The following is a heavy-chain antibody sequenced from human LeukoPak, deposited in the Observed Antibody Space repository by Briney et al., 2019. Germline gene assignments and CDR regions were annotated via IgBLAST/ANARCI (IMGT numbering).Heavy chain of an antibody. Sequence: PSETLSLTCTVSGGSISSSSYYWGWIRQPPGKGLEWIGSIYYSGSTNYNPSLKSRVTISVDTSKNQFSLKLSSVTAADTAVYYCATSNYYDSSGYVDYWGQGTLVTVSS. D-gene: IGHD3-22*01. V-gene: IGHV4-39*07. CDR1: GGSISSSSYY. CDR2: IYYSGST. J-gene: IGHJ4*02. CDR3: ATSNYYDSSGYVDY.